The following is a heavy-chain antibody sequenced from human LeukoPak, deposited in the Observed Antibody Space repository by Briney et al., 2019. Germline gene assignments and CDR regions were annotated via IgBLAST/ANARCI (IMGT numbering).Heavy chain of an antibody. CDR3: AREGGYSYGYGVDY. Sequence: SETLSLTCTVSGGSISSYYWSWIRQPPGKGLEWIGYIYYSGSTNYNTNYNPSLISRVTISVDTSKNQFSLKLSSVTAADTAVYYCAREGGYSYGYGVDYWGQGTLVTVSS. V-gene: IGHV4-59*12. CDR2: IYYSGSTNYNT. D-gene: IGHD5-18*01. CDR1: GGSISSYY. J-gene: IGHJ4*02.